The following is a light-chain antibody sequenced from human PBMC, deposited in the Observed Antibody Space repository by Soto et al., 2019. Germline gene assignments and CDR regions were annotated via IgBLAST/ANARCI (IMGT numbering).Light chain of an antibody. V-gene: IGKV1-27*01. J-gene: IGKJ5*01. CDR1: QGIRNY. Sequence: DIQMTQSPSSLSASVGDRVTITCRASQGIRNYLAWYQQKPGKVPKLLIYAASTLQSGVLSRFSGSGSGTDFTLTISSLQPEDVATYYCQKYNSPPITFGQGTRLEIK. CDR3: QKYNSPPIT. CDR2: AAS.